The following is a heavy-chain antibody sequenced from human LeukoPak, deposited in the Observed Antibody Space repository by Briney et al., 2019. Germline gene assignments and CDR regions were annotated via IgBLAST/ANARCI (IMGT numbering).Heavy chain of an antibody. CDR1: GVSIGSNSHY. CDR3: ARNPGTSALDY. V-gene: IGHV4-39*01. J-gene: IGHJ4*02. Sequence: SETLSLTCTVSGVSIGSNSHYWAWIRHPPGNGLEWLATISYSEGTQYNPSLKSRVTISLDTTKNQFSLKLSSVTAADTAVYYCARNPGTSALDYWGQGTLVTVSS. CDR2: ISYSEGT.